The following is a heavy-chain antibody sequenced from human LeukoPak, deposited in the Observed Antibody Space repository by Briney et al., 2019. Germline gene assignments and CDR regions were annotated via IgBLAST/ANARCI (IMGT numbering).Heavy chain of an antibody. Sequence: ASLKVSCNASGYTFTSYYMHWARHAPAQGLDWMGIINHSGGSTSYAQKFQGRVTMTRDTSTSTVYMELSSLRSEDTAVYYCARVFDGRSPIDYWGQRTLVTVSS. V-gene: IGHV1-46*01. CDR2: INHSGGST. CDR3: ARVFDGRSPIDY. CDR1: GYTFTSYY. D-gene: IGHD4-17*01. J-gene: IGHJ4*02.